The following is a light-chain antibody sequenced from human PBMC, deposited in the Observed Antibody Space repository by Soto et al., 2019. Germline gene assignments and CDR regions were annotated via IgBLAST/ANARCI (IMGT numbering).Light chain of an antibody. CDR2: QAS. Sequence: DIQMTQSPSTLSASVGARVTITCRASQSINIWVAGYQQKPWKAPRLLMYQASILKSGVPSRFSGSASGNTFTLTISNLQPDDFATYFCQQYEMYPWTFGQGNKVEI. CDR1: QSINIW. J-gene: IGKJ1*01. CDR3: QQYEMYPWT. V-gene: IGKV1-5*03.